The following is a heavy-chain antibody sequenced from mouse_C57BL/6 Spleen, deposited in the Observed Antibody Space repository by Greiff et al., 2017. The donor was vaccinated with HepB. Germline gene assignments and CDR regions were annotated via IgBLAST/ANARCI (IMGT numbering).Heavy chain of an antibody. Sequence: ESGPGLVKPSQSLSLTCSVTGYSITSGYYWNWMRQFPGNKLEWMGYISYDGSNNYNPSLKNRISITRDTSKNQFFLKLNSVTTEDTATYYCARWDDYEGYYFDYWGQGTTLTVSS. V-gene: IGHV3-6*01. J-gene: IGHJ2*01. CDR1: GYSITSGYY. CDR3: ARWDDYEGYYFDY. D-gene: IGHD2-4*01. CDR2: ISYDGSN.